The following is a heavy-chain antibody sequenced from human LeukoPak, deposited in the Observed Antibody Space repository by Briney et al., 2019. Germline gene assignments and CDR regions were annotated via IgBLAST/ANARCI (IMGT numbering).Heavy chain of an antibody. CDR3: AKGAKRWLQFIFDY. D-gene: IGHD5-24*01. Sequence: PGGSLRLSCAASGFTFSSCSMNWVRQAPGKGLEWVSSISSSSSYIYYADSVKGRFTISRDNAKNSLYLQMNSLRAEDTALYYCAKGAKRWLQFIFDYWGQGTLVTVSS. CDR2: ISSSSSYI. J-gene: IGHJ4*02. CDR1: GFTFSSCS. V-gene: IGHV3-21*04.